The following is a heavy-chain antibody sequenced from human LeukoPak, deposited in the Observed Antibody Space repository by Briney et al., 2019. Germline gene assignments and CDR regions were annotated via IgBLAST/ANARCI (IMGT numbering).Heavy chain of an antibody. D-gene: IGHD3-10*01. Sequence: PGGSLRLSCAASGFTFSSYAMSWVRQAPGKGLEWVSAISGSGGSTYYAGSVKGRFTISRDNSKNTLYLQMNSLRTEDTAVYYCAEASGYYYYMDVRGKGTTVTVSS. CDR3: AEASGYYYYMDV. V-gene: IGHV3-23*01. CDR1: GFTFSSYA. J-gene: IGHJ6*03. CDR2: ISGSGGST.